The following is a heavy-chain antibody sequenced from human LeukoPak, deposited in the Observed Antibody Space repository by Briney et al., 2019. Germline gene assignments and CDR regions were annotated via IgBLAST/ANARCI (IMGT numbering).Heavy chain of an antibody. CDR2: VSTYNGNT. Sequence: ASVKISCKASGHTFKNYGFSWVRQAPGQGLEWMGWVSTYNGNTNYAQKLQGRVTMTTDTSTSTAYMELRSLRSDDTAVYYCARDTFGDYGSDYFDYWGQGTLVTVSS. J-gene: IGHJ4*02. V-gene: IGHV1-18*01. CDR1: GHTFKNYG. D-gene: IGHD4-17*01. CDR3: ARDTFGDYGSDYFDY.